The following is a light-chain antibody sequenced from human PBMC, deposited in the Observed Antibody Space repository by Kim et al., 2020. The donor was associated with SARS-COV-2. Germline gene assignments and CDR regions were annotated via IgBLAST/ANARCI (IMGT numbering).Light chain of an antibody. J-gene: IGKJ4*01. V-gene: IGKV3-20*01. CDR3: QQYGSSPR. CDR2: GAS. CDR1: QSVISIY. Sequence: LSPGERATLSCRASQSVISIYLAWYQQKPGQTPRLLIYGASSRATGIPDRFSGSGSGTDFTLTISRVEPEDFAVYYCQQYGSSPRFGGGTKVDIK.